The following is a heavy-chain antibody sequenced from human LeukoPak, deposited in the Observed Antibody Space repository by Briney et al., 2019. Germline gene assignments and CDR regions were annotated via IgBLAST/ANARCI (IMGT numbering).Heavy chain of an antibody. D-gene: IGHD3-9*01. V-gene: IGHV1-24*01. Sequence: ASVKVSCKVSGYTLTELSMHWVRQAPGKGLEWMGGFDPEDGETIYAQKFQGRVTMTEDTSTDTAYMELSSLRSGDTAVYYCALLRYFDWSVNWFDPWGQGTLVTVSS. J-gene: IGHJ5*02. CDR1: GYTLTELS. CDR3: ALLRYFDWSVNWFDP. CDR2: FDPEDGET.